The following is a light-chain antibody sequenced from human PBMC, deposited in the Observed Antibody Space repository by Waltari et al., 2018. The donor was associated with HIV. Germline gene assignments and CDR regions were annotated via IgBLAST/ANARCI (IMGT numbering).Light chain of an antibody. J-gene: IGKJ4*01. V-gene: IGKV2-28*01. CDR3: MQALQSPIS. CDR2: LGS. Sequence: DIVMTQSPLSLPVTTGEPASISYWPSQSLLLQNKGYNYVDWYLQKPGQSPQLLIYLGSNRASGVPDRFSGSGSGTDFTLKISRVEAEDVGVYYCMQALQSPISFGGGTKVEIK. CDR1: QSLLLQNKGYNY.